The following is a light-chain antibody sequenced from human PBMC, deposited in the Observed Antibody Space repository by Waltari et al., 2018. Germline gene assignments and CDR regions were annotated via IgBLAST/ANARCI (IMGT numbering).Light chain of an antibody. Sequence: EIVMTQSPATLSVSPGERVTLSCRASQSVSSSLAWYQQKPGQAPSLLIYGAATRANGIPARFSGSGSGTEFTLTISSLQSEDIAIYYCQQYNNWLYTFGQGPSWRSN. V-gene: IGKV3-15*01. CDR2: GAA. J-gene: IGKJ2*01. CDR3: QQYNNWLYT. CDR1: QSVSSS.